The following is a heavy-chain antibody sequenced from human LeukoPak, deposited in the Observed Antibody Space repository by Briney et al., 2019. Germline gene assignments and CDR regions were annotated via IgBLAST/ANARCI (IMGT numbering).Heavy chain of an antibody. CDR3: ARGAGPYYFDY. CDR2: IKQDGSEK. V-gene: IGHV3-7*01. Sequence: PGGSLRLSCAASGFTFISYWMSWVRQAPGKGREWVANIKQDGSEKYYVDSVKGRFTISRDNAKNSLYLQMNSLRAEDTAVYYCARGAGPYYFDYWGQGTLVTVSS. CDR1: GFTFISYW. D-gene: IGHD6-19*01. J-gene: IGHJ4*02.